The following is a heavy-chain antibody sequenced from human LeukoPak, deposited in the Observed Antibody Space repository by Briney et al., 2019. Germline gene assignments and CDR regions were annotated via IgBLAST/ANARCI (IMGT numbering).Heavy chain of an antibody. V-gene: IGHV3-30*18. CDR3: AKDPGYYYYGMDV. CDR2: ISYDGSNK. J-gene: IGHJ6*02. CDR1: GFTFSSYG. Sequence: PTGGSLRLSCAASGFTFSSYGMHWVRQAPGKGLEWVAVISYDGSNKYYADSVKGRFTISRDNSKNTLYLQMNSLRAEDTAVYYCAKDPGYYYYGMDVWGQGTTVTVSS.